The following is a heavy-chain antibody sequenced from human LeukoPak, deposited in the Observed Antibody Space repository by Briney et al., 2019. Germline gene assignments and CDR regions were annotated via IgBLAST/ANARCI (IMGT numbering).Heavy chain of an antibody. D-gene: IGHD5-12*01. CDR3: ARSATITNDAFDI. V-gene: IGHV4-59*01. CDR2: IYYSGST. J-gene: IGHJ3*02. CDR1: GGSMRSYY. Sequence: PSETLSLTCTVSGGSMRSYYWNWIRRPPGKGLEWIGAIYYSGSTNYNPSLTGRVTMSLDMSKNPFSLKLSSVTAADTAVYYCARSATITNDAFDIWGHGTMVTVSS.